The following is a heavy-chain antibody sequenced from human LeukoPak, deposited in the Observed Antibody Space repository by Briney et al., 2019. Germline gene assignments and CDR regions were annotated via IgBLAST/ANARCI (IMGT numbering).Heavy chain of an antibody. V-gene: IGHV1-8*01. D-gene: IGHD4-11*01. J-gene: IGHJ6*03. CDR3: ARAGVTTVTTYYYYYYMDV. CDR2: MNPNSGNT. Sequence: QATGQGLEWMGWMNPNSGNTGYAQKFQGRVTMTRDTSISTAYMELSSLRSEDTAVYYCARAGVTTVTTYYYYYYMDVWGKGTTVTVSS.